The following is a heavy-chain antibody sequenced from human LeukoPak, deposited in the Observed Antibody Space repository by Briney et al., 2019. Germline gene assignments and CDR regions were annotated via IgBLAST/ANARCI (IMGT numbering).Heavy chain of an antibody. CDR1: GFTFSIYA. Sequence: VGSLRLSCVASGFTFSIYALTWVRQAPGKGLEWVSGISGSGGSTYHAESVKGRFTISRDNSKNTLYLRMNSLRAEDTAVYYCAKERPSGSYLYYFDYWGQGTLVTVSS. V-gene: IGHV3-23*01. CDR3: AKERPSGSYLYYFDY. CDR2: ISGSGGST. J-gene: IGHJ4*02. D-gene: IGHD1-26*01.